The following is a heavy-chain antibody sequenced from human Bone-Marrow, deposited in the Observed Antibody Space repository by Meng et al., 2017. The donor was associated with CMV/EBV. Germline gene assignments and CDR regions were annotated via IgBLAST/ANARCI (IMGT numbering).Heavy chain of an antibody. V-gene: IGHV3-30*04. CDR2: ISYDGSNK. CDR3: ARGGDVVVPAATQYFQH. D-gene: IGHD2-2*01. CDR1: GFTFSSYA. Sequence: GESLKISCAASGFTFSSYAMHWVRQAPGKGLEWVAVISYDGSNKYYADSVKGRFTISRDNSKNTLYLQMNSLRAEDTAVYYCARGGDVVVPAATQYFQHWGQGTLVTVSS. J-gene: IGHJ1*01.